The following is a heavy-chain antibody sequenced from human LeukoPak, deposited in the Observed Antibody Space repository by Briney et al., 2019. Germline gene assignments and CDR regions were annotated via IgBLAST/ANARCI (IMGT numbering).Heavy chain of an antibody. CDR3: AGYKSRNGGDSDGYFDY. Sequence: GGSLRLSCAASGFTFDDYAMHWVRRAPGKGLEWVSLISGVSGNTYYADSVKGRFTISRDNSKNSLYLQMNSVRAEDTAFYYCAGYKSRNGGDSDGYFDYWGQGTPVTVFS. CDR2: ISGVSGNT. CDR1: GFTFDDYA. D-gene: IGHD4-23*01. J-gene: IGHJ4*02. V-gene: IGHV3-43*02.